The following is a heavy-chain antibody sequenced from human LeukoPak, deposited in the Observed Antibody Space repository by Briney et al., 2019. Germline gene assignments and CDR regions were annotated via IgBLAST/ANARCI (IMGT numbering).Heavy chain of an antibody. D-gene: IGHD4-17*01. CDR1: GFTFSTNA. V-gene: IGHV3-23*01. CDR3: ARGLTTTGFDS. J-gene: IGHJ5*01. CDR2: ISGTGAVT. Sequence: GGSLRLSCAASGFTFSTNAISWVHQAPGKGLEWVSAISGTGAVTYYAESVKGRFTISRDNSKNTVYLHMNSLKVEDTAVYYCARGLTTTGFDSWGQGTLVTVSS.